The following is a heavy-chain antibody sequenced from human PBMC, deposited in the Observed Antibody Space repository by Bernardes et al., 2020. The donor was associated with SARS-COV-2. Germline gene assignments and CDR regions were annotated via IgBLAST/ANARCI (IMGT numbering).Heavy chain of an antibody. CDR1: GFTFNIYG. CDR2: ITYEGSIK. CDR3: AKDGYTFELRKGDWYLDL. J-gene: IGHJ2*01. V-gene: IGHV3-30*18. D-gene: IGHD3-16*01. Sequence: GGSLRLSCAASGFTFNIYGMHWVRQAPGKGLEWVAFITYEGSIKYYSDSARGRFAISRDSSTKTLHLQMNSLRAEDTAVYYCAKDGYTFELRKGDWYLDLWGRGTQVTVSS.